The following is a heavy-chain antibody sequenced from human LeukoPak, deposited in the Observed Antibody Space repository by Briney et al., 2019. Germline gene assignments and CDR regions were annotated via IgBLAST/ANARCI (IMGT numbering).Heavy chain of an antibody. Sequence: PGGSLRLSCAASGFTVSSNYMSWVRQAPGKGLEWVSVIYSGGSTYYADSVKGRFTISRDNAKNSLYLQMDSLRAEDTAIYYCARDMTITGADDYWGQGTLVTVSS. J-gene: IGHJ4*02. V-gene: IGHV3-53*01. D-gene: IGHD6-13*01. CDR1: GFTVSSNY. CDR2: IYSGGST. CDR3: ARDMTITGADDY.